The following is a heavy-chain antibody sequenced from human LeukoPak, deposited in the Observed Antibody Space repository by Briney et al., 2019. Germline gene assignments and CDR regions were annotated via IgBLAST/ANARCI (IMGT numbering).Heavy chain of an antibody. Sequence: ASVKVSCKVSGYTLTELSMHWVRQAPGQGLEWMGWINPNSGGTNYAQKFQGRVTMTRDTSISTAYMELSRLRSDDTAVYYCARDGVLRYFDWLLKGGYYYYYMDVWGKGTTVTISS. CDR3: ARDGVLRYFDWLLKGGYYYYYMDV. J-gene: IGHJ6*03. V-gene: IGHV1-2*02. CDR1: GYTLTELS. D-gene: IGHD3-9*01. CDR2: INPNSGGT.